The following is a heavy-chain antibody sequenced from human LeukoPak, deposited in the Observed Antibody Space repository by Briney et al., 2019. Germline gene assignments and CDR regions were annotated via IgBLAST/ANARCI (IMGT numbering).Heavy chain of an antibody. CDR3: ARAPTYYDILTGYYVGGY. CDR2: ISAYNGNT. D-gene: IGHD3-9*01. Sequence: ASVKVSCKASGYTFTSYGISWVRQAPGQGLEWMGWISAYNGNTNYAQKLQGRVTMTTDTSTSTAYMELRSLRSDDTAVYYCARAPTYYDILTGYYVGGYWGQGTLVTVSS. CDR1: GYTFTSYG. V-gene: IGHV1-18*01. J-gene: IGHJ4*02.